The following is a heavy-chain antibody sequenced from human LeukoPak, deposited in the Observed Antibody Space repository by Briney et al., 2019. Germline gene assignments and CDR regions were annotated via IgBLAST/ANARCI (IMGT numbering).Heavy chain of an antibody. CDR3: ASLGTSTYNWFDP. V-gene: IGHV4-59*01. CDR2: IYYSGST. J-gene: IGHJ5*02. Sequence: SETLSLTCTVAGGSISRYYWSWIRQPPGKGMDWIGYIYYSGSTNYNPSLKSRVTIPVDTSKNQFSLKLSSVTAADTAVYYCASLGTSTYNWFDPWGQGTLVTVSS. D-gene: IGHD3-16*01. CDR1: GGSISRYY.